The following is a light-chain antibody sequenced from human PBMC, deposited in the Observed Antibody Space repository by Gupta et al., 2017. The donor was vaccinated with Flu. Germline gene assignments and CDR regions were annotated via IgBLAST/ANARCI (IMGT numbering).Light chain of an antibody. CDR3: RQRLQTPWT. Sequence: DIVMTQSPLSLPVTPGEPASISCRSSQSLLHYNGYNYLDWYLQKPGQSPQLLIYLGSQRASGVPDRFSGSGSGTDFTLKISRVEAEDVGIYYCRQRLQTPWTFGQGTKVEIK. CDR2: LGS. CDR1: QSLLHYNGYNY. J-gene: IGKJ1*01. V-gene: IGKV2-28*01.